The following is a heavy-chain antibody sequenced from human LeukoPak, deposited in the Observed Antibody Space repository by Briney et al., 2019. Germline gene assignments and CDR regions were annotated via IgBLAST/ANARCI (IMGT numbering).Heavy chain of an antibody. CDR2: ISAYNGNT. CDR3: ARPRTGTTPYYYYYMDV. CDR1: GYTFTSYG. D-gene: IGHD1-7*01. Sequence: ASVKVSCKASGYTFTSYGISWVRQAPGQGLEWMGWISAYNGNTNYAQKLQGRVTMTTHTSTSTAYMELRSLRSDDTAVYYCARPRTGTTPYYYYYMDVWGKGTTVTVSS. J-gene: IGHJ6*03. V-gene: IGHV1-18*01.